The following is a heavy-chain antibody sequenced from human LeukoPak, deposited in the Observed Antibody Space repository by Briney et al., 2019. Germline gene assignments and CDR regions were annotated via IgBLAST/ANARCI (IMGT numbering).Heavy chain of an antibody. Sequence: GGSLRLSCAASGITFSSYGMSWVRQAPGKGLEWVSSISSTGGTTYYADSVKGRFTISRDNSKNTLYLQMNSLRAEDTAVYYCARSYYEYYYDSSGYYRPYFDYWGQGTLVTVSS. V-gene: IGHV3-23*01. D-gene: IGHD3-22*01. CDR3: ARSYYEYYYDSSGYYRPYFDY. CDR2: ISSTGGTT. J-gene: IGHJ4*02. CDR1: GITFSSYG.